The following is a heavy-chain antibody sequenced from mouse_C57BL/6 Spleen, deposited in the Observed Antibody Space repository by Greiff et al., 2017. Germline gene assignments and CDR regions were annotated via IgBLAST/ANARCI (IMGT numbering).Heavy chain of an antibody. D-gene: IGHD2-4*01. CDR2: ISSGGDYI. CDR1: GFTFSSYA. CDR3: TSDGDYDGTPLFAY. Sequence: EVKLVESGEGLVKPGGSLKLSCAASGFTFSSYAMSWVRQTPEKRLEWVAYISSGGDYIYYADTVKGRFTISRDNARNTLYLQMSSLKSEDTAMYYCTSDGDYDGTPLFAYWGQGTLVTVSA. V-gene: IGHV5-9-1*02. J-gene: IGHJ3*01.